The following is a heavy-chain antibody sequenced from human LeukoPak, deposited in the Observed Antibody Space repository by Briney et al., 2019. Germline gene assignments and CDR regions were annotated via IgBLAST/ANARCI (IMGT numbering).Heavy chain of an antibody. J-gene: IGHJ4*02. D-gene: IGHD3-22*01. CDR3: ARRGVYYYDSSGRANYYFDF. CDR1: GYTFINYG. Sequence: ASVTVSFTTSGYTFINYGINWVRQAPGQGLEWVGWITPYTGNTNYAQRLQGRVTITTDTSTTTAYMELRSLRPDDTAMYYCARRGVYYYDSSGRANYYFDFWGQGTLVTVSS. V-gene: IGHV1-18*01. CDR2: ITPYTGNT.